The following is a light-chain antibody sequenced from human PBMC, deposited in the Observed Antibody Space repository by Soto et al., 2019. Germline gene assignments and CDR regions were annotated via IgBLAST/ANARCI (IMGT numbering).Light chain of an antibody. CDR2: LAS. Sequence: DIVMTQSPDSLAVSLGERATINCKSSQSVLYNSNNKNYLAWYQQKPGQPPKLLIYLASTRESGVPDRFSGSGSGTEFTLTISSLQAEDVAVYYCQQYYNTPLFTFGPGNKVEIK. J-gene: IGKJ3*01. CDR3: QQYYNTPLFT. V-gene: IGKV4-1*01. CDR1: QSVLYNSNNKNY.